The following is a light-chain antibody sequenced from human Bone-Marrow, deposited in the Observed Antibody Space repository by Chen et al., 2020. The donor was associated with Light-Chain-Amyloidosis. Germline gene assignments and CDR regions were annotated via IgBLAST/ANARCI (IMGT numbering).Light chain of an antibody. CDR3: SSYTITNTLV. J-gene: IGLJ1*01. V-gene: IGLV2-14*01. Sequence: QSALTQPASVSGSPGQSITISCTGTSSDVGGDNHVSWYQQHPDKAPKLMIYEVTNRPSWVPDRFSGSKSDNTASLTISGLHTEDEADYFGSSYTITNTLVFGSGTRVTVL. CDR2: EVT. CDR1: SSDVGGDNH.